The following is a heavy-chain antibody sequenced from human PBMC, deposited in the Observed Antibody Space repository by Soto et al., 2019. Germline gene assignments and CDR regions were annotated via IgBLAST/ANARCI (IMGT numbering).Heavy chain of an antibody. D-gene: IGHD5-12*01. V-gene: IGHV4-39*01. CDR2: IYYSGST. CDR1: GGSISSSSYY. J-gene: IGHJ4*02. CDR3: ARLERGGYGYYFDY. Sequence: QLQLQESGPGLVKPSETLSLTCTVSGGSISSSSYYWGWIRQPPGKGLEWIGSIYYSGSTYYNPSLKSRVTISVDTSKNQFSLKLSSVTAADTAVYYCARLERGGYGYYFDYWGQGTLVTVSS.